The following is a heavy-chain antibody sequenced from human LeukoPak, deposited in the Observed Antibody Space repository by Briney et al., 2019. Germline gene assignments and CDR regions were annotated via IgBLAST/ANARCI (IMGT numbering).Heavy chain of an antibody. CDR1: GGPISSYY. Sequence: PSDTLSLTCTVSGGPISSYYWSWIRQPAGRGLEWIGRIYTSGSTNYNPSLKSRVTMSVDTSKNQFSLKLSSVTAADTAVYYCARDEYCSSTSCYSGEWFDPWSQGTLVTASS. CDR2: IYTSGST. CDR3: ARDEYCSSTSCYSGEWFDP. J-gene: IGHJ5*02. V-gene: IGHV4-4*07. D-gene: IGHD2-2*02.